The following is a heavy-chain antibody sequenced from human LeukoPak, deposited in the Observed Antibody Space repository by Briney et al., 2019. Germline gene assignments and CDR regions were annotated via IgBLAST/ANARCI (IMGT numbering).Heavy chain of an antibody. CDR1: GGSFSSYA. J-gene: IGHJ4*02. CDR2: TSAYNGNT. V-gene: IGHV1-18*01. CDR3: AFRRSLYSSYYFDY. D-gene: IGHD2-15*01. Sequence: ASVKVSCKASGGSFSSYAISWVRQAPGQGLEWMGWTSAYNGNTNYAQKLQGRVTMTTDTSTSTAYMELRSLRSDDTAVYYCAFRRSLYSSYYFDYWGQGTLVTVSS.